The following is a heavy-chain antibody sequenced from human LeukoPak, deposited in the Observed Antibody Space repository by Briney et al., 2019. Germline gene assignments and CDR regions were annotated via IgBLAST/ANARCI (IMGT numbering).Heavy chain of an antibody. CDR1: GYTFTGYY. CDR2: INPDSGGT. J-gene: IGHJ4*02. V-gene: IGHV1-2*02. Sequence: GASVKVSCKASGYTFTGYYMHWVRQAPGQGLEWMGWINPDSGGTNYAQKFQGRVTMTRDTSISTAYMELSSLRSDDTAMYYCARGRSGWVTAMVNYFDYWGQGTLVTVSS. CDR3: ARGRSGWVTAMVNYFDY. D-gene: IGHD5-18*01.